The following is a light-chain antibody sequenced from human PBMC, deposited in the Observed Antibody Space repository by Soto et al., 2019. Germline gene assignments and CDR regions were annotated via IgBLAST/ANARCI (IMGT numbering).Light chain of an antibody. Sequence: EIVLTQSPGTLSLSPGERATLSCRASQSVSSSYLAWYQQKHGQAPRLLIYDASNRDTGIPARFSGSGSGTDFTLTISRLEPEDFAVYYCQQRSNWPLTFGGGTKVDIK. CDR2: DAS. CDR1: QSVSSSY. J-gene: IGKJ4*01. V-gene: IGKV3D-20*02. CDR3: QQRSNWPLT.